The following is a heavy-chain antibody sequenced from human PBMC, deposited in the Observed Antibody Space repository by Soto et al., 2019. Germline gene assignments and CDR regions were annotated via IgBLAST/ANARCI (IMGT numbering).Heavy chain of an antibody. Sequence: SETLSLTCTVSGGSISSGDYYWCWIRQPPGKGLEWIGYIYYSGSTYYNPSLKSRVTISVDTSKNQFSLKLSSVTAADTAVYYCASNSYGYIFYDDWGQGTLVTVSS. V-gene: IGHV4-30-4*01. CDR2: IYYSGST. CDR3: ASNSYGYIFYDD. J-gene: IGHJ4*02. CDR1: GGSISSGDYY. D-gene: IGHD5-18*01.